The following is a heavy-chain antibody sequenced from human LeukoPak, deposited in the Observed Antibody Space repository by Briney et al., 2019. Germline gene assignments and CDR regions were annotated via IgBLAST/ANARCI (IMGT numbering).Heavy chain of an antibody. D-gene: IGHD1-26*01. Sequence: GGSLRLSCAASGFTFSSYAMSWVRQAPGKGLEWVSAISGSGGSTYYADSVKGRFTISRDNSKNTLYLQMNSLRAEDTAVYYCAKDRVRGTYIVGATNDAFDIWGQGTMVTVSS. CDR1: GFTFSSYA. CDR3: AKDRVRGTYIVGATNDAFDI. V-gene: IGHV3-23*01. CDR2: ISGSGGST. J-gene: IGHJ3*02.